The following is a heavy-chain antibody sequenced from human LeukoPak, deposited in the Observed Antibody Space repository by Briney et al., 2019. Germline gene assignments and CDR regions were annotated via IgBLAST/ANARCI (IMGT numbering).Heavy chain of an antibody. J-gene: IGHJ6*03. V-gene: IGHV1-69*13. D-gene: IGHD3-10*01. Sequence: SVRVSCKASGGTFSSYAISWVRQAPGQGLEWMGGIIPIFGTANYAQKFQGRVTITADESTSTAYMELSSLRSEDTAVYYCARGSGKNYYMDVWGKGTTVTISS. CDR2: IIPIFGTA. CDR1: GGTFSSYA. CDR3: ARGSGKNYYMDV.